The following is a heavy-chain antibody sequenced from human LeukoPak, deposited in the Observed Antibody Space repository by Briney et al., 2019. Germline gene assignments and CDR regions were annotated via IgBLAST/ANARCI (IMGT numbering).Heavy chain of an antibody. J-gene: IGHJ4*02. Sequence: GSLRLSCAASGFTFSSYAMHWVRQAPGKGLEWVAVISYDGSNKYYADSVKGRFTISRDNAKNSLYLQMNSLRAEDTALYYCAKDITPTAMAPFDYWGQGTLVTVSS. D-gene: IGHD5-18*01. CDR1: GFTFSSYA. CDR2: ISYDGSNK. CDR3: AKDITPTAMAPFDY. V-gene: IGHV3-30-3*01.